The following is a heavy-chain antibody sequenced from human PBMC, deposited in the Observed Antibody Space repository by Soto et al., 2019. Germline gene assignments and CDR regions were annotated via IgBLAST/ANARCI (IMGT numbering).Heavy chain of an antibody. V-gene: IGHV3-21*01. CDR3: ARESRSAWYNWNYVFDY. D-gene: IGHD1-7*01. Sequence: PGGSLRLSCAASGFTFSSYSMNWVRQAPGKGLEWVSSISSSSSYIYYADSVKGRFTISRDNAKNSLYLQMNSLRAEDTAVYYCARESRSAWYNWNYVFDYWGQGTLVTVSS. CDR2: ISSSSSYI. J-gene: IGHJ4*02. CDR1: GFTFSSYS.